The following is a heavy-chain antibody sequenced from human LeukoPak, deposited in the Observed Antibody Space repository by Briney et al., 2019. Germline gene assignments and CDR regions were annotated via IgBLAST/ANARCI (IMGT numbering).Heavy chain of an antibody. D-gene: IGHD5-12*01. CDR1: GFTFSSYG. Sequence: PGGSLRLSCAASGFTFSSYGMHWVRQAPGKGLEWVALISYDGSNEYYADSVKGRFTISRDNSKNTLYLQMNSLRTEDTAVYYCAKARYSGYGYYFDYWGQGTLVTVSS. V-gene: IGHV3-30*18. J-gene: IGHJ4*02. CDR3: AKARYSGYGYYFDY. CDR2: ISYDGSNE.